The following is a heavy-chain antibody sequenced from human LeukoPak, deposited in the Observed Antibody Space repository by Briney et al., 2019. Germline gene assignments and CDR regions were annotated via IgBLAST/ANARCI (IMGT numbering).Heavy chain of an antibody. CDR2: INPSGGST. D-gene: IGHD6-6*01. Sequence: GASVKVSCKVSGYTFTSYSIHWVRQTPGQGLEWMGIINPSGGSTSYAQKFQGRVTMTRDTSTSTVYMELSSLRSEDTAVYYCARYSSSSVGYWGRGTLVTVSS. V-gene: IGHV1-46*01. J-gene: IGHJ4*02. CDR1: GYTFTSYS. CDR3: ARYSSSSVGY.